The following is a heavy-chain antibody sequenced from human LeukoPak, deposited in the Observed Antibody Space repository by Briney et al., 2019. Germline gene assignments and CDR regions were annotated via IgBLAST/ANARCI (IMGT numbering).Heavy chain of an antibody. D-gene: IGHD2-15*01. J-gene: IGHJ4*02. CDR2: FDPEDGET. CDR1: GYTLTELS. Sequence: GASVKVSCKVSGYTLTELSMHWVRQAPGKGLEWMGGFDPEDGETIYAQKFQGRVTMTEDTSTDTAYMELSSLRSEDTAVYYCATGDRELYYFDYWGQGTLVTVSS. V-gene: IGHV1-24*01. CDR3: ATGDRELYYFDY.